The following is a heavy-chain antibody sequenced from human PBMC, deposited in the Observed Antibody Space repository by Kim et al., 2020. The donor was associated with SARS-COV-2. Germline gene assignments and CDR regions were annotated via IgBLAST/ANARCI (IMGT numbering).Heavy chain of an antibody. CDR2: INAGNGNT. CDR3: ARWSMIVGVIEY. D-gene: IGHD3-22*01. V-gene: IGHV1-3*01. J-gene: IGHJ4*02. CDR1: GYTFTSYA. Sequence: ASVKVSCKASGYTFTSYAMHWVRQAPGQRLEWMGWINAGNGNTKYSQKFQGRVTITRDTSASTAYMELSSLRSEDTAVYYCARWSMIVGVIEYWGQGTLVTVSS.